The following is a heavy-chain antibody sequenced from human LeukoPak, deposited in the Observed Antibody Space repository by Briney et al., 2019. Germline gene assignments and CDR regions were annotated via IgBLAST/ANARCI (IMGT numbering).Heavy chain of an antibody. CDR3: AKDWNYYDSSGYFISYFDY. CDR2: ISGSGGST. D-gene: IGHD3-22*01. CDR1: GFTFSSYG. V-gene: IGHV3-23*01. Sequence: GGSLRLSCAASGFTFSSYGMSWVRQAPGKGLEWVSAISGSGGSTYYADSVKGRFTISRDNSKNTLYLQMNSLRAEDTAVYYCAKDWNYYDSSGYFISYFDYWGQGTLVTVSS. J-gene: IGHJ4*02.